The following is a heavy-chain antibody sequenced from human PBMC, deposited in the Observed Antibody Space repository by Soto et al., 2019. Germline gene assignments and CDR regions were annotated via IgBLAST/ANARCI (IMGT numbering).Heavy chain of an antibody. V-gene: IGHV4-59*08. CDR2: IYYSGST. D-gene: IGHD4-17*01. CDR1: GGSISSYY. CDR3: ASRYGPGFDY. Sequence: QVQLQESGPGLVKPSETLSLTCTVSGGSISSYYWSWIRQPPGKGLEWIGYIYYSGSTNYNPSLXSXAXLXXDTPKNQFSRKLSSVTAADTAVYYCASRYGPGFDYWGQGTLVTVSS. J-gene: IGHJ4*02.